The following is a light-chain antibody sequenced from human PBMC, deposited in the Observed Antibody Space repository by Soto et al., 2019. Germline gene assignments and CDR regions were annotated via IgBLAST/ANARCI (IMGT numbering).Light chain of an antibody. J-gene: IGKJ3*01. Sequence: EIALTQSPGTLSLSPGERATLSCRARQSVSSKYLAWYQQKPGQAPRVLIYGTSIRASGVPERFSGGGSGTDFTLTITRLEPEDFAVYYCQQYGSSLFTFGPGTKVDFK. CDR3: QQYGSSLFT. CDR1: QSVSSKY. CDR2: GTS. V-gene: IGKV3-20*01.